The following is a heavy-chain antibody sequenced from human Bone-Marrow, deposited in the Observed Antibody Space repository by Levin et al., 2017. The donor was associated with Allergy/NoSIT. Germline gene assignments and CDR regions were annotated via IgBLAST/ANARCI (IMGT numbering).Heavy chain of an antibody. J-gene: IGHJ4*02. D-gene: IGHD6-6*01. CDR3: ARPEYNGWSY. CDR1: GFTFSNYA. CDR2: ISGRGDAT. V-gene: IGHV3-23*01. Sequence: GESLKISCAASGFTFSNYALTWVRQAPGKGLEWVSSISGRGDATYYADSVKGRFTISRDSSKNTLYLQMNNLRVQDTAVFYCARPEYNGWSYWGQGTLVTVSS.